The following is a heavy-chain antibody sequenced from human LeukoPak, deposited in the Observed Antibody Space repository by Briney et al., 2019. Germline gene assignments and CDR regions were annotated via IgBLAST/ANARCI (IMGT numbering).Heavy chain of an antibody. Sequence: GASVKVSCKASGYTFTSYDINWVRQATGQGLEWMGWMNPNSGNTGYAQKFQGRVTMTRNTSISTAYMELSSLRSEDTAVYYCARGGWGVVTEWDAFDIWGQGTMVTVSS. CDR3: ARGGWGVVTEWDAFDI. V-gene: IGHV1-8*01. CDR1: GYTFTSYD. CDR2: MNPNSGNT. J-gene: IGHJ3*02. D-gene: IGHD4-23*01.